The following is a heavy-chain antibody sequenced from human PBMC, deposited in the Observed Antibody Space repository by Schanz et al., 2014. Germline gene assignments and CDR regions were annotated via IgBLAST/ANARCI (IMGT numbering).Heavy chain of an antibody. CDR3: ARAAAAVLSGNYYYGMDV. CDR2: IRSSSSNI. J-gene: IGHJ6*02. CDR1: GFSFSSYS. V-gene: IGHV3-21*01. D-gene: IGHD6-13*01. Sequence: EVQLVESGGDLVKPGGSLRLSCAASGFSFSSYSMNWVRQAPGKGLEWVSSIRSSSSNIYYADSVKGRFTISRDNAKKSLYLKMNSPRAEDTAVYYCARAAAAVLSGNYYYGMDVWGQGTTVTVSS.